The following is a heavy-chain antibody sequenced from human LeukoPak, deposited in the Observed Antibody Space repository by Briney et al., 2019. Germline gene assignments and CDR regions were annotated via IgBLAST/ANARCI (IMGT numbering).Heavy chain of an antibody. CDR3: ATHSSGYYLDAFDI. J-gene: IGHJ3*02. CDR2: IYPDDSDT. D-gene: IGHD3-22*01. CDR1: GFGFTTYW. V-gene: IGHV5-51*01. Sequence: PGESLKISCKGSGFGFTTYWIGWVRQMPGKGLEWMGIIYPDDSDTRYSPSFQGQVTISADKSISTAYLQWSGLRASDTAMYYCATHSSGYYLDAFDIWGQGTMVTVSS.